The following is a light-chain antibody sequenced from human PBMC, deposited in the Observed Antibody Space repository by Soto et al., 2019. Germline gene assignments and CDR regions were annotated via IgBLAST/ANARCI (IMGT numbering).Light chain of an antibody. CDR1: QGISTY. CDR3: QPLNNYKWT. V-gene: IGKV1-9*01. J-gene: IGKJ1*01. Sequence: ESQLSQAPSLLSVSVGASITITCRASQGISTYLAWYQQKPGKGPKLLIYAASALQTGAPTRFSGSGSGTDFTLTISRLQTEDFATYSCQPLNNYKWTLGQGTKVDIK. CDR2: AAS.